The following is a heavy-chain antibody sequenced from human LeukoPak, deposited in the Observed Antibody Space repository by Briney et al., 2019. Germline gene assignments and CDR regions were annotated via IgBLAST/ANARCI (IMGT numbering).Heavy chain of an antibody. J-gene: IGHJ4*02. V-gene: IGHV4-61*08. D-gene: IGHD3-22*01. CDR2: IYYSGST. CDR3: AYYDSSGYYFDY. Sequence: SETLSLTCTVSGGSISSGGYYWSWIRQHPGKGLEWIGYIYYSGSTNHNPSLKSRVTISVDTSKNQFSLKLSSVTAADTAVYYCAYYDSSGYYFDYWGQGTLVTVSS. CDR1: GGSISSGGYY.